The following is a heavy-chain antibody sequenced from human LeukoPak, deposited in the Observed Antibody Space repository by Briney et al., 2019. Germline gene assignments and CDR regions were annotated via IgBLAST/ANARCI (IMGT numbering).Heavy chain of an antibody. V-gene: IGHV4-34*01. Sequence: PSETLSLTCAVYGGSFSGYYWSWIRQPPGKGLEWIGEINHSGSTNYNPSLKSRVTISVDTSKNQFSLKLSSVTAADTAVYYCARGVVVAATWHDYWGQGTLVTVSS. CDR2: INHSGST. J-gene: IGHJ4*02. CDR3: ARGVVVAATWHDY. D-gene: IGHD2-15*01. CDR1: GGSFSGYY.